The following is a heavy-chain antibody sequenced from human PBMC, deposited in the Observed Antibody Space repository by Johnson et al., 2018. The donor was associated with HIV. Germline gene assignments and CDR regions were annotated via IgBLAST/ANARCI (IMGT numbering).Heavy chain of an antibody. V-gene: IGHV3-64*04. CDR3: ASVPMIVVLDGAFDI. CDR1: GFTFSSYA. CDR2: ISSNGGST. Sequence: QVQLVESVGGLVQPGGSLRLSCAASGFTFSSYAMHWVRQAPGKGLEYVSAISSNGGSTYYADSVKGRFTISRDNSKNTLYLQMNSLRAEDTAVYYCASVPMIVVLDGAFDIWGQGTMVTVSS. J-gene: IGHJ3*02. D-gene: IGHD3-22*01.